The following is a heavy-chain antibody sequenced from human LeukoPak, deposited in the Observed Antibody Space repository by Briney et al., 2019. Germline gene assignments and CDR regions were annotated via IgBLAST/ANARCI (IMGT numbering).Heavy chain of an antibody. D-gene: IGHD1-26*01. CDR1: GFTFSSYA. J-gene: IGHJ3*02. CDR2: ISYDGSNK. Sequence: GGSLRLSCAASGFTFSSYAMHWVRQAPGKGLEWVAVISYDGSNKYYADSVKGRFTISRDNSKNTLYLQMNSLRAEDTAVYYCASHTNSGSYDGTLEDAFDIWGQGTMVTVSS. CDR3: ASHTNSGSYDGTLEDAFDI. V-gene: IGHV3-30-3*01.